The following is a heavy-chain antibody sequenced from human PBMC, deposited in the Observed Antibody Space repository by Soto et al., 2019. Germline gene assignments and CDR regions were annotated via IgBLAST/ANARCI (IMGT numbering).Heavy chain of an antibody. D-gene: IGHD6-19*01. J-gene: IGHJ5*02. V-gene: IGHV2-26*01. CDR2: IFSNDEK. CDR3: ARILPSSSGWWVNWFDP. Sequence: QVTLKESGPVLVKPTETLTLTCTVSGFSLSNARMGVSWIRQPPGKALEWLAHIFSNDEKSYSTSLKSRLTISKHTSKSQVVLTMTNIDPVDTATYYCARILPSSSGWWVNWFDPWGQGTLVTVSS. CDR1: GFSLSNARMG.